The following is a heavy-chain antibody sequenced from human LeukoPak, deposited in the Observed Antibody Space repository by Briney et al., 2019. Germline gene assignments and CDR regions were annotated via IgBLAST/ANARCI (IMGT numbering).Heavy chain of an antibody. V-gene: IGHV1-69*01. J-gene: IGHJ4*02. D-gene: IGHD7-27*01. CDR3: ARDREYVTTGELEY. CDR1: GLTFSSYA. Sequence: SVKVSCKASGLTFSSYAINWVRQSPGQGLEWMGGIIPIFGTATYAQKFQGRVTITADESTTTVYMELSSLRSEDTAVYYCARDREYVTTGELEYWGQGTLVTVSS. CDR2: IIPIFGTA.